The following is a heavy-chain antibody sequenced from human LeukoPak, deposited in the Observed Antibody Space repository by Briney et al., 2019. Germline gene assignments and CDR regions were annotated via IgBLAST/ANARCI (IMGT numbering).Heavy chain of an antibody. Sequence: PSETLSLTCTVSGGSISSYHWSWIRQPPGKGLEWIGYIYSGSTNYNPSLKSRVTISVDTSKNQFSLKLSSVTAADTAVYYCARDPGPWFDPWGQGTLVTVSS. CDR1: GGSISSYH. J-gene: IGHJ5*02. CDR2: IYSGST. CDR3: ARDPGPWFDP. V-gene: IGHV4-59*01. D-gene: IGHD7-27*01.